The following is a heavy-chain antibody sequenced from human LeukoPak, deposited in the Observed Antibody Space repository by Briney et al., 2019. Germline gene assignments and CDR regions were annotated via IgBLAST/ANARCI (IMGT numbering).Heavy chain of an antibody. CDR1: GFTFSSYA. D-gene: IGHD5-12*01. Sequence: GGSLRLSCAASGFTFSSYAMSWVRQAPGKGLEWVSAISGSGGSTYYADSVKGRFTISRDNSKNTLYLQMNSLRAEDTAVYYCAKTGGDIVATIANDYWGQGTLVTVSS. J-gene: IGHJ4*02. CDR3: AKTGGDIVATIANDY. CDR2: ISGSGGST. V-gene: IGHV3-23*01.